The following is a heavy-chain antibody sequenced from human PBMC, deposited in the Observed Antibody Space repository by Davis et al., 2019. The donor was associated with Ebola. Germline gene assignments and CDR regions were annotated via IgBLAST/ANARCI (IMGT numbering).Heavy chain of an antibody. D-gene: IGHD3-3*01. V-gene: IGHV3-23*01. Sequence: PGGSLRPSVAAPEFTFRGYAMSGVRQPPGKGREWVSAISGSGGRTYYAGSVKGRFTISRDNSRNTLYLQMNSLRAEDTAVYYCAKAPVRFLEWFTTDYWGKGTLVTVSS. CDR3: AKAPVRFLEWFTTDY. CDR2: ISGSGGRT. J-gene: IGHJ4*02. CDR1: EFTFRGYA.